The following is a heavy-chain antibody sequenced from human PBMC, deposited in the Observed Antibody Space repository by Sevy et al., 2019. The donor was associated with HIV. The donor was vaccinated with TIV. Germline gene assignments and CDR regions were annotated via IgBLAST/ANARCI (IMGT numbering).Heavy chain of an antibody. J-gene: IGHJ3*02. CDR3: ARDQYYDYVWGSYRRGDAFDI. D-gene: IGHD3-16*02. CDR1: GFTFSSYS. Sequence: GGSLRLSCAASGFTFSSYSMNWVRQAPGKGLEWVSSISSSSSYIYYADSVKGRFTISRDNAKNSLYLQMNSLRAEDTAVYYCARDQYYDYVWGSYRRGDAFDIWGQGTMVTVSS. V-gene: IGHV3-21*01. CDR2: ISSSSSYI.